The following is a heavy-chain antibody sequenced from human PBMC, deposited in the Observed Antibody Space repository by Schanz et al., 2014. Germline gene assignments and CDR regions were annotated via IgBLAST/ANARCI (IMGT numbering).Heavy chain of an antibody. D-gene: IGHD3-22*01. CDR3: AKSYDTSGYSGFDY. CDR1: GFSFSGFA. V-gene: IGHV3-30*04. CDR2: VSHDGFTK. Sequence: QVQLEESGGGVVQPGGSLRLSCVASGFSFSGFAVHWVRQAPGKGLEWVSIVSHDGFTKHYADSVRGRFTLSRDNSKNTLYLQMNSLRTEDTAVYFCAKSYDTSGYSGFDYWGQGTLVTVSS. J-gene: IGHJ4*02.